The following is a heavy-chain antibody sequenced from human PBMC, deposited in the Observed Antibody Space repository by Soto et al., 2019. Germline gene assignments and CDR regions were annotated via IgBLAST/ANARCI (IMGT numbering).Heavy chain of an antibody. D-gene: IGHD3-10*01. CDR3: AKQPDYIITFDY. J-gene: IGHJ4*02. V-gene: IGHV3-23*01. Sequence: GGSLRLSCAASGFTFSNYAMSWVRQAPGKGLEWVSTISGNGGSTYYADSVKGRFTISRDNSKNMLFLQINSLRDDDSAVYYCAKQPDYIITFDYWGQGTPVTVSS. CDR1: GFTFSNYA. CDR2: ISGNGGST.